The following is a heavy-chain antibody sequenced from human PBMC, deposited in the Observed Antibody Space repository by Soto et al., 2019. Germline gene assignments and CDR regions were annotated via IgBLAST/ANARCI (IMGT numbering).Heavy chain of an antibody. V-gene: IGHV3-30*18. CDR1: GFTFSSSG. J-gene: IGHJ4*02. Sequence: QVQLVESGGGVVQPGRSLRLSCAASGFTFSSSGMHWVRQAPGKGLEWVAVISYDGSNKYYADSVKGRFTISRDNSKNTLYLQMNSLRAEDTAVYYCAKDLGRGGYWGQGTLVTVSS. CDR3: AKDLGRGGY. CDR2: ISYDGSNK. D-gene: IGHD2-15*01.